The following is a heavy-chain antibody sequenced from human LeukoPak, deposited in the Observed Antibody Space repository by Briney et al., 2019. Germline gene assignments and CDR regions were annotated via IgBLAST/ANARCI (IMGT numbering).Heavy chain of an antibody. V-gene: IGHV4-34*01. CDR1: GGSFSGYY. CDR3: ARDGGGNWFDP. J-gene: IGHJ5*02. CDR2: INHSGST. D-gene: IGHD3-10*01. Sequence: PSETLSLTCAVYGGSFSGYYWSWIRQPPGKGLEWIGEINHSGSTNYNPSLKSRVTISVDTSKNQFSLKLSSVTAADTAVYYCARDGGGNWFDPWGQGTLVTVSS.